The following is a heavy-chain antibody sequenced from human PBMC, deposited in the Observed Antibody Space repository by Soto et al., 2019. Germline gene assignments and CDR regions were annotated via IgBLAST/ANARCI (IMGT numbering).Heavy chain of an antibody. V-gene: IGHV1-18*01. CDR1: GYTFTSYG. CDR2: ISAYNGNT. D-gene: IGHD6-13*01. CDR3: ARDWLESSWYAYYYYMDV. J-gene: IGHJ6*03. Sequence: ASVKVSCKASGYTFTSYGISWVRQAPGQGLEWMGWISAYNGNTNYAQKLQGRVTMTTDTSTSTAYMELRSLRSDDTAVYYCARDWLESSWYAYYYYMDVWGKGTTVTVSS.